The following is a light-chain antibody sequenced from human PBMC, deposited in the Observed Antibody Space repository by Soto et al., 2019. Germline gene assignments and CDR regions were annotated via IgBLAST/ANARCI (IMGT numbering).Light chain of an antibody. CDR3: QKYDGVPHT. CDR1: HDIGHY. Sequence: DIQMTQSPSSLSASVGDRVTITCRASHDIGHYLAWYQQKQGKTPDLLIYFGSALQSGVPSRFSGSGSGTDFTLTISRLLPEDVATYYCQKYDGVPHTFGGGTRVAIK. V-gene: IGKV1-27*01. J-gene: IGKJ4*01. CDR2: FGS.